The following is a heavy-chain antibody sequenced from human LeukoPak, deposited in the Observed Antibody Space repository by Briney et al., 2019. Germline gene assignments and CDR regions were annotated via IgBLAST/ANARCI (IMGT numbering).Heavy chain of an antibody. V-gene: IGHV4-61*02. J-gene: IGHJ5*02. D-gene: IGHD2/OR15-2a*01. CDR1: GGSISSGSYY. CDR2: IYTSGST. CDR3: ARDPKGRLSDWFDP. Sequence: ASETLSLTCTVSGGSISSGSYYWSWIRQPAGKGLEWIGRIYTSGSTNYNPSLKSRVTMSVDTSKNQFSLKLSSVTAADTAVYYCARDPKGRLSDWFDPWGQGTLVTVSS.